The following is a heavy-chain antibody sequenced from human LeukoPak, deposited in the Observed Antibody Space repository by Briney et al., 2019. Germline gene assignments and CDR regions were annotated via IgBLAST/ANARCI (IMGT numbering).Heavy chain of an antibody. Sequence: ASVKVSCKASGYTFTGYYMHWVRQAPGQGLEWMGWINPNSGGTNYSQKFQGRVTMTRDTSISTAYMELSRLRSDDTAVYYCARGSVTAMVFDYWGQGTLVTVSS. CDR2: INPNSGGT. V-gene: IGHV1-2*02. J-gene: IGHJ4*02. CDR1: GYTFTGYY. D-gene: IGHD5-18*01. CDR3: ARGSVTAMVFDY.